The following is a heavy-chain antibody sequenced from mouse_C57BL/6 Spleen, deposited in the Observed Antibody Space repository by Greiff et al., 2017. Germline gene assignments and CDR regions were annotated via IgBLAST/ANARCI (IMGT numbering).Heavy chain of an antibody. Sequence: VQLQQSGPELVKPGASVKIPCKASGYTFTDYNMDWVKQSHGKSLEWIGDINPNNGGTIYNQKFKGKATLTVDKSSSTAYMELRSLTSEDTAVYYCARNKDGYYSRYYFDYWGQGTTLTVSS. D-gene: IGHD2-3*01. CDR2: INPNNGGT. CDR3: ARNKDGYYSRYYFDY. CDR1: GYTFTDYN. J-gene: IGHJ2*01. V-gene: IGHV1-18*01.